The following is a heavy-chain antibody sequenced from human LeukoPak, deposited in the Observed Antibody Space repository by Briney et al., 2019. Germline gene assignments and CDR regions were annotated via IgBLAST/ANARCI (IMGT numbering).Heavy chain of an antibody. V-gene: IGHV3-48*03. J-gene: IGHJ4*02. CDR3: ARGDSEGYFDY. CDR2: ISSGGSTI. Sequence: GGSLRLSCAAAGFTFSSYEMNWVRQAPGKGLEWVSYISSGGSTIYYADSVKGRFTISRDNAKNSLYLQMNSLRAEDTALYYCARGDSEGYFDYWGQGTLVTVSS. CDR1: GFTFSSYE.